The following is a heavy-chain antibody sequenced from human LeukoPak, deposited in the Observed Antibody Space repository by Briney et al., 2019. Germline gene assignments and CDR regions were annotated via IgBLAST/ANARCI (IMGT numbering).Heavy chain of an antibody. CDR1: GGSISGHY. CDR3: ARQAYYSGSGSWTGFDY. CDR2: IHTSGST. Sequence: SETQSLTCTVSGGSISGHYWSWIRQPPGKGLEWIGYIHTSGSTNYNPSLKSRVTTSVDTSKNQFALKLSSVTAADTAVYYCARQAYYSGSGSWTGFDYWGQGTLVTVSS. J-gene: IGHJ4*02. V-gene: IGHV4-59*08. D-gene: IGHD3-10*01.